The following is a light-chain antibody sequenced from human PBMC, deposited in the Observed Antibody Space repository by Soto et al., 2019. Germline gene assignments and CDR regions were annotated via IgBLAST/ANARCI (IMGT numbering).Light chain of an antibody. Sequence: QSVLTQPPSASGTPGQRVTISCSGSSTSIGSNTVNWYQQLPGTAPKLLIYGHNQRPSGVPDRFSGSNSGTSASLAISGLQSEDEADYYCAAWDDSLNGRVFGGGTKLTVL. V-gene: IGLV1-44*01. CDR2: GHN. J-gene: IGLJ2*01. CDR1: STSIGSNT. CDR3: AAWDDSLNGRV.